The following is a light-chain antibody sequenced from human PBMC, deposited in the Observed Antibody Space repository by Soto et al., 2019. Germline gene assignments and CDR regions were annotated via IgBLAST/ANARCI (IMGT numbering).Light chain of an antibody. V-gene: IGKV3-20*01. J-gene: IGKJ5*01. Sequence: ENVLTQSPGTLSLSPGERATLSCRASQTVSSYLTWYQQRPGQAPRLLIYGASKRATGIPDRFSGSGSGTDFTLTISRLEPEDFALYYCQQHGTSPITFGQGTRPEIK. CDR1: QTVSSY. CDR3: QQHGTSPIT. CDR2: GAS.